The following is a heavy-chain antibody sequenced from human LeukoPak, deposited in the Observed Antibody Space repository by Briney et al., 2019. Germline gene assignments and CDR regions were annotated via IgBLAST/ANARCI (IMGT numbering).Heavy chain of an antibody. J-gene: IGHJ6*03. V-gene: IGHV1-18*01. CDR1: GYTFTNYG. CDR3: ARDKTPDYYYYMDV. CDR2: ISAYNSNT. Sequence: ASVKVSCKASGYTFTNYGINWVRQAPGQGLEWMGWISAYNSNTNYEQNFQDRVTMTTDTSTSTAYMELRSLRSDDTAVYYCARDKTPDYYYYMDVWGEGTTVTVSS.